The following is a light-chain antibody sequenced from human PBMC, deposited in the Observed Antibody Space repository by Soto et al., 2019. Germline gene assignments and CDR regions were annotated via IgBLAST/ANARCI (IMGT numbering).Light chain of an antibody. CDR1: NSDVGTHNL. CDR2: EGT. Sequence: QSVLTQPASVSGSPGQSITISCTGTNSDVGTHNLVSWYQQHPGKAPKLIIYEGTKRPSGVSNRFSGSKSGNTASLTISGLQAVDEADYYCCSYALLFXTGTKVTVL. CDR3: CSYALL. J-gene: IGLJ1*01. V-gene: IGLV2-23*01.